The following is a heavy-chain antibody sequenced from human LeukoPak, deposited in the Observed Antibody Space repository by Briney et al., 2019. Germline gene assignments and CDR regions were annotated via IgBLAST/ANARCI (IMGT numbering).Heavy chain of an antibody. D-gene: IGHD6-19*01. CDR3: AKAAGYSSGWPFEY. CDR2: IWHDGSNK. J-gene: IGHJ4*02. V-gene: IGHV3-33*06. Sequence: GGSLRLSCAASGFTFNSYGIHWVRQAPGKGLEWVAVIWHDGSNKYHADSVKGRFTISRDNSKNTLYLQMNSLRAEDTAVYYCAKAAGYSSGWPFEYWGQGTLVTVSS. CDR1: GFTFNSYG.